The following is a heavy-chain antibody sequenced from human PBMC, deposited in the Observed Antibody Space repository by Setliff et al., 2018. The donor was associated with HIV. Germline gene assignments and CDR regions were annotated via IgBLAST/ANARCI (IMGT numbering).Heavy chain of an antibody. Sequence: PGGSLRLSCTASGFSFRNFGMTWVRQAPGKGLEWVSSISSSDDDTHYADSLRGRFTVSRDNAKSALYLQMNNLSVDDTAVYHCVRDSAASVWVGASVYYFDFWGQGIQVTVSS. J-gene: IGHJ4*02. CDR2: ISSSDDDT. V-gene: IGHV3-21*01. CDR1: GFSFRNFG. CDR3: VRDSAASVWVGASVYYFDF. D-gene: IGHD1-26*01.